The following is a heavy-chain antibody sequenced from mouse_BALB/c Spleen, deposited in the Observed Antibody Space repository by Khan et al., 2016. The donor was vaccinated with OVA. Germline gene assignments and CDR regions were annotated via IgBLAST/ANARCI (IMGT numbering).Heavy chain of an antibody. CDR2: IWAGGST. CDR3: ATAYGSSYWYFDV. Sequence: VELVESGPGLVAPSQSLSITCTVSGFSLTSYGVHWVRQPPGKGLEWLGVIWAGGSTNYNLALMSRLSINKDNSKSTVFLKMNSLQTDVKAMYDCATAYGSSYWYFDVGGAGTTVTVSS. CDR1: GFSLTSYG. D-gene: IGHD1-1*01. V-gene: IGHV2-9*02. J-gene: IGHJ1*01.